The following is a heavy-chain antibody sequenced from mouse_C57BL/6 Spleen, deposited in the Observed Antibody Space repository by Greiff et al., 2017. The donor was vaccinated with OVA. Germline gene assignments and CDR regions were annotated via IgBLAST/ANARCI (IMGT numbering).Heavy chain of an antibody. CDR3: ARNVNGPFAY. Sequence: VMLVESGPGLVQPSQSLSITCTVSGFSLTSYGVHWVRQSPGKGLEWLGVIWSGGSTDYNAAFISRLSISKDNSKSQVFFKMNSLQADDTAIYYCARNVNGPFAYWGQGTLVTVSA. CDR1: GFSLTSYG. V-gene: IGHV2-2*01. CDR2: IWSGGST. J-gene: IGHJ3*01. D-gene: IGHD1-1*01.